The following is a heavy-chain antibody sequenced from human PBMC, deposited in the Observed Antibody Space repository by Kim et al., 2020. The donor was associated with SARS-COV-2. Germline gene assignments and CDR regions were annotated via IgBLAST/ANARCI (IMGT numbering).Heavy chain of an antibody. CDR2: IYTSGST. J-gene: IGHJ6*02. D-gene: IGHD3-10*01. Sequence: SETLSLTCTVSGGSISSGSYYWSWIRQPAGKGLEWIGRIYTSGSTNYNPSLKSRVTISVDTSKNQFSLKLSSVTAADTAVYYCARVVRVYGSGRPPRERGHYYYGMDVGGQGTTVTVSS. V-gene: IGHV4-61*02. CDR3: ARVVRVYGSGRPPRERGHYYYGMDV. CDR1: GGSISSGSYY.